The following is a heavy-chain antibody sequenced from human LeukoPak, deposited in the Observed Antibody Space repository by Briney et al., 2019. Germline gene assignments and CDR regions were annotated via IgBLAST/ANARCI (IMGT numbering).Heavy chain of an antibody. D-gene: IGHD3-3*01. J-gene: IGHJ3*02. CDR2: IYYSGST. V-gene: IGHV4-4*02. Sequence: SETLSLTCAVSGGSISTNNWWTWVRQPPGKGLEWIGSIYYSGSTYYNPSLKSRVTISVDTSKDQFSLKLSSVTAADTAVYYCARDTDYDFWSGQDRWAFDIWGQGTMVTVSS. CDR3: ARDTDYDFWSGQDRWAFDI. CDR1: GGSISTNNW.